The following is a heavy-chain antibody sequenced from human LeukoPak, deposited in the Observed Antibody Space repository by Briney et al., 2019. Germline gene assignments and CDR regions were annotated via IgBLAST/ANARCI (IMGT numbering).Heavy chain of an antibody. CDR3: ARDGAFRIYDY. D-gene: IGHD3-3*02. V-gene: IGHV3-7*01. J-gene: IGHJ4*02. Sequence: GGSLRLSCAASGFSFSTYWMTCVRQAPGKGLEWVASIKQDESEKYYGDSVKGRFTISRDNARNSLYLQMNSLRADDTAVYYCARDGAFRIYDYWGQGTLVTVSS. CDR1: GFSFSTYW. CDR2: IKQDESEK.